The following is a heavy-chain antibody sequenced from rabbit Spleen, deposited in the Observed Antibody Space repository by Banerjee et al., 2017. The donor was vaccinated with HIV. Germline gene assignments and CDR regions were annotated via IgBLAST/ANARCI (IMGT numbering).Heavy chain of an antibody. D-gene: IGHD4-1*01. J-gene: IGHJ4*01. Sequence: QLKESGGGLVQPGGSLKLSCKASGFDFSTYYMTWVRQAPGKGLEWIGDIDPIFGIAVYASWVNGRFTISSHNAQKTLYLQLNSLTAADTATYFCVREVAGKFNLWGPGTLVTVS. CDR2: IDPIFGIA. CDR1: GFDFSTYY. CDR3: VREVAGKFNL. V-gene: IGHV1S7*01.